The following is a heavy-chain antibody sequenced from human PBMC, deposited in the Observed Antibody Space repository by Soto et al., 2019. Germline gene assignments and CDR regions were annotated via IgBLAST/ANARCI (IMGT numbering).Heavy chain of an antibody. V-gene: IGHV4-59*08. CDR2: IYYSGST. CDR1: GGSISSYY. Sequence: PSETLSLTCTVSGGSISSYYWSWIRQPPGKGLEWIGYIYYSGSTNYNPSLKSRVTISVDTSKNQFSLELSSVTAADTAVYYCARIGLTRYFDWLSDYYYYYYMDVWGKGTTVTVSS. D-gene: IGHD3-9*01. J-gene: IGHJ6*03. CDR3: ARIGLTRYFDWLSDYYYYYYMDV.